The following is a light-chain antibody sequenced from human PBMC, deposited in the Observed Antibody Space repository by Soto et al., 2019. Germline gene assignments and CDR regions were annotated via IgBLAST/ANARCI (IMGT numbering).Light chain of an antibody. CDR1: SSDIGDYNY. CDR3: CSFTGSSTHV. J-gene: IGLJ1*01. CDR2: EVT. Sequence: QSALTQPASVSGSPGQSITISCTGTSSDIGDYNYVSWYKHHPGQAPKLMIYEVTNRPSGVSNRFSGSKSGNTASLTISGLQAEDEADYYCCSFTGSSTHVFGTGTKVTVL. V-gene: IGLV2-14*01.